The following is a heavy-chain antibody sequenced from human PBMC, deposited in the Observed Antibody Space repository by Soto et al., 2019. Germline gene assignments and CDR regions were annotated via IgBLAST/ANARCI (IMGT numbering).Heavy chain of an antibody. J-gene: IGHJ3*02. D-gene: IGHD2-8*01. CDR3: AGQYCTNGVCYRQAFDI. Sequence: SETLSLTCTVSGGSISSYYWSWIRQPPGKGLEWIGYIYYSGSTNYNPSLKSRVTITVDTDKNQFSLKLSSVTAADTAVYYCAGQYCTNGVCYRQAFDIWGQGTMVTVSS. V-gene: IGHV4-59*01. CDR1: GGSISSYY. CDR2: IYYSGST.